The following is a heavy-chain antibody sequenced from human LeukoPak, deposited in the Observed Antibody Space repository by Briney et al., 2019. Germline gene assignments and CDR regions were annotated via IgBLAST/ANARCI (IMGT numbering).Heavy chain of an antibody. J-gene: IGHJ4*02. CDR2: LSGSGGST. D-gene: IGHD5-12*01. CDR1: GFTFSSYV. Sequence: GGSLRLSCAASGFTFSSYVMSWVRQAPGKGLEWVSALSGSGGSTYYADSVKGRFTISRDNSKNTLYLQMNSLRAEDTAVYYCAKDLSGSFDYWGQGTLVTVSS. V-gene: IGHV3-23*01. CDR3: AKDLSGSFDY.